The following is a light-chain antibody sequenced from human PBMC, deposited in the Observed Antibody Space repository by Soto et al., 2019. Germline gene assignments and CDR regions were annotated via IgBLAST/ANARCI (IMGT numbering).Light chain of an antibody. CDR2: DAS. CDR3: KQYNSYPWT. CDR1: QSISSW. Sequence: DIQMTQSPSTLSASVGDRVTITCRASQSISSWFAWYQQKPGKAPKLLIYDASSLESGVPSRFSGSGSGTEFTLTISSLQPDDFATYYCKQYNSYPWTFGQGTKVEIK. J-gene: IGKJ1*01. V-gene: IGKV1-5*01.